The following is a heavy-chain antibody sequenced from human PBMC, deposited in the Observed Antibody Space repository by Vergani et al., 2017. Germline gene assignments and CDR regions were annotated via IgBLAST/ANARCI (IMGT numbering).Heavy chain of an antibody. CDR3: ARGLYNWNLGHAFDV. CDR1: GFTFSDYY. D-gene: IGHD1-20*01. CDR2: ISSSSSYT. V-gene: IGHV3-11*06. Sequence: QVQLVESGGGLVKPGGSLRLSCAASGFTFSDYYMSWIRPAPGTGLEWVSYISSSSSYTNYADSVKGRFTISRDNAKNSLYLQMNSLRAEDTAVYYCARGLYNWNLGHAFDVGGEGTMVTVSS. J-gene: IGHJ3*01.